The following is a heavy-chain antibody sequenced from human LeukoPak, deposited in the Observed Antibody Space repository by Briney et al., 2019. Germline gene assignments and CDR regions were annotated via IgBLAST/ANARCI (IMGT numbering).Heavy chain of an antibody. J-gene: IGHJ3*02. D-gene: IGHD3-10*01. CDR1: GFTFSSYS. CDR2: ISSSSSYI. CDR3: ARSITVVRGVITDAFDI. V-gene: IGHV3-21*01. Sequence: PGGSLRLSCAASGFTFSSYSMNWVRQAPGKGLEWVSSISSSSSYIYYADSVKGRFTISRDNAKNSLYLQMNSLRAEDTAVYYCARSITVVRGVITDAFDIWGQGTMVTVSS.